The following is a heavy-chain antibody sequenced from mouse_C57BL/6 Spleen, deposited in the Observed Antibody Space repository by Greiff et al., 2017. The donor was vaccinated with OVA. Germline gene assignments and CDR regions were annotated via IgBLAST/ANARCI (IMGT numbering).Heavy chain of an antibody. Sequence: QVQLQQSGPGLVQPSQSLSITCTVSGFSLTSYGVHWVRQSPGKGLEWLGVIWRGGSTDYNAAFMSSLSITKDNTKTPVFFMMHILQSDEAAVDYCCAGGDGGVAYWGQGTLVTVSA. CDR3: CAGGDGGVAY. CDR1: GFSLTSYG. CDR2: IWRGGST. V-gene: IGHV2-5*01. D-gene: IGHD3-3*01. J-gene: IGHJ3*01.